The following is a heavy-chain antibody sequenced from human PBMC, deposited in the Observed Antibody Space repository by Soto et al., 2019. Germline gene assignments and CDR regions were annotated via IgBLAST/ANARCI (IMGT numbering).Heavy chain of an antibody. V-gene: IGHV3-48*01. D-gene: IGHD3-22*01. CDR2: ISSSSSTK. Sequence: EVQLVESGGGLVQPGGSLRLSCAASGFTFSSYSMNWVRQAPGKGLEWVSYISSSSSTKHYADSVKGRFTISRDNAKNSLYLHMNSLRAEDTAVYYCARVAYYYDSSGYFYWGQGTLVTVSS. CDR3: ARVAYYYDSSGYFY. CDR1: GFTFSSYS. J-gene: IGHJ4*02.